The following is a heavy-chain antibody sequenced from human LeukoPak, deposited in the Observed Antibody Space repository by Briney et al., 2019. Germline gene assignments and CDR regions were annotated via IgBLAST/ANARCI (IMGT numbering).Heavy chain of an antibody. CDR2: IYHSGST. Sequence: SETLSLTCAVSGGSISSSNWWSWVRQPPGKGLEWIGEIYHSGSTNYNPSLKSRVTISVDKSKNQFSLKLSSVTAADTAVYYCARATKEYCSGGSCYAGGYYYYYYMDVWGKGTTVTVSS. V-gene: IGHV4-4*02. J-gene: IGHJ6*03. CDR1: GGSISSSNW. D-gene: IGHD2-15*01. CDR3: ARATKEYCSGGSCYAGGYYYYYYMDV.